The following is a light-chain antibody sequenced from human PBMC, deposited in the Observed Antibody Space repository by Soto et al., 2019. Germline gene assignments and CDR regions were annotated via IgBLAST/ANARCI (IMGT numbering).Light chain of an antibody. V-gene: IGKV1-33*01. CDR2: GAS. J-gene: IGKJ2*01. CDR3: QQSDAVPQT. Sequence: DIQVTQSPSSVSVSVGDRVTITCQASQDITTYLNWYQQKLGRAPTLLVYGASNLASGVPSRFSGSGSGTDFTFTISNLQPADIATYYCQQSDAVPQTFGQGTKLEI. CDR1: QDITTY.